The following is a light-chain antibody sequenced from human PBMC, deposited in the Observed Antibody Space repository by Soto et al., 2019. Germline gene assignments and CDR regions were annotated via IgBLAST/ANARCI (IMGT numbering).Light chain of an antibody. CDR1: SSDVGGYNY. J-gene: IGLJ2*01. CDR3: CSYTTSSTLV. CDR2: EVN. Sequence: QSALTQPPSASGSPGQSVAISCTGTSSDVGGYNYVSWYQQHPGKAPKLMIYEVNKRPSGVPDRFSGSKSGNTASLTVSGLQAEDEADYYCCSYTTSSTLVFGGGTKVTVL. V-gene: IGLV2-8*01.